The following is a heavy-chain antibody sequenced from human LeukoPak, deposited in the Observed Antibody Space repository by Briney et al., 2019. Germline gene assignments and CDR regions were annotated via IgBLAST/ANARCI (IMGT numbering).Heavy chain of an antibody. V-gene: IGHV4-39*07. CDR2: IYYSGST. J-gene: IGHJ4*02. CDR1: GGSISSSSYY. Sequence: SETLSLTCTVSGGSISSSSYYWGWIRQPPGKGLEWIGSIYYSGSTYYNPSLKSRVTISVDTSKNQFSLKLSSVTAADTAVYYCAQYSSSSVYFDSWGLGTLVTVSS. D-gene: IGHD6-6*01. CDR3: AQYSSSSVYFDS.